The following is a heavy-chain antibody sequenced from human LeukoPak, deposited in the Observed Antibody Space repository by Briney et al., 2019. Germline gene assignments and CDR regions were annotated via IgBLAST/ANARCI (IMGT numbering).Heavy chain of an antibody. V-gene: IGHV3-33*01. CDR1: GLNFRNYG. D-gene: IGHD1-26*01. CDR2: IWYDGSNQ. CDR3: ATDRNGGKYYDY. J-gene: IGHJ4*02. Sequence: GGSLRLSCAASGLNFRNYGMHWVRQAPGKGLEWVAVIWYDGSNQYYVDSVKGRFTVSKDNAKNMLYLQMNSLRAEDTAVYYCATDRNGGKYYDYWGQGTLVTASS.